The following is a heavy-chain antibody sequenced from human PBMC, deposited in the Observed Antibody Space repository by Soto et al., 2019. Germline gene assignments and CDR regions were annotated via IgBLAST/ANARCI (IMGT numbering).Heavy chain of an antibody. V-gene: IGHV3-33*01. CDR2: IWYDGTDK. CDR3: ARDLQYCSSTACLGAFDL. Sequence: GSLRLSCAASGFTFSNSVMHWVRQAPGKGLEWVALIWYDGTDKYYAASVEGRFTISRDNSKNTLDLQMNSLKAEDSAVYYCARDLQYCSSTACLGAFDLWGQGTMVTVSS. CDR1: GFTFSNSV. D-gene: IGHD2-2*01. J-gene: IGHJ3*01.